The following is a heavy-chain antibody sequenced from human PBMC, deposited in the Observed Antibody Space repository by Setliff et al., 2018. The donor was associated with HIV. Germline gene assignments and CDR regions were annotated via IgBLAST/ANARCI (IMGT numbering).Heavy chain of an antibody. V-gene: IGHV4-61*09. CDR2: IYTSGST. Sequence: SETLSLTCTVSGGSIRSRSYYWSWIRQPAGKGLEWIGHIYTSGSTNYSPSLKSRVTIAVDTSKNQFSLGVTSVTAADTAVYYCARDRGPLYSSAGFDYWGQGTLVTVSS. D-gene: IGHD6-19*01. J-gene: IGHJ4*02. CDR3: ARDRGPLYSSAGFDY. CDR1: GGSIRSRSYY.